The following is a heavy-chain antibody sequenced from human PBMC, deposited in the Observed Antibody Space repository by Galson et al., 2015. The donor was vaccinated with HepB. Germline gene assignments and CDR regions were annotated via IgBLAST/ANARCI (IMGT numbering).Heavy chain of an antibody. D-gene: IGHD3-10*01. CDR2: ISSSSSNI. Sequence: SLRLSCAASGFTFSSYSMNWVRQAPGKGLEWVSSISSSSSNIYYADSVKGRFTISRDNAKNSLYLQMNSLRAEDTAVYYCARGALRGVITSYFDYWGQGTLVTVSS. V-gene: IGHV3-21*01. CDR3: ARGALRGVITSYFDY. CDR1: GFTFSSYS. J-gene: IGHJ4*02.